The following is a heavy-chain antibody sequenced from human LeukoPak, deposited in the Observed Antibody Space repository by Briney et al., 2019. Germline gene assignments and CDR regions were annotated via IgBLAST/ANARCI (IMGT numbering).Heavy chain of an antibody. Sequence: GGSLRLSCAASGFTFSSYSMNWVRQAPGKGLEWVSSISSSSSYIYYADSVKGRFTISRDNAKNSLYLQMNSLRAEDTAVYYCGTWPGSTRWFDPWGQGTLVTVSS. CDR3: GTWPGSTRWFDP. V-gene: IGHV3-21*01. CDR2: ISSSSSYI. D-gene: IGHD3-10*01. CDR1: GFTFSSYS. J-gene: IGHJ5*02.